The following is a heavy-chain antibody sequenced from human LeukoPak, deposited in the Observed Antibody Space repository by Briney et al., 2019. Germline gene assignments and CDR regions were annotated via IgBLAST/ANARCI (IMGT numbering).Heavy chain of an antibody. Sequence: GASVKVSCKASGYTFTGYYMHWVRQAPGQGLEWMGWINPNSGGTNYAQKFQGRVTMTRDTSISTAYMELSRLRSDDTAVYYCAGFSRFLEWLTIDYWGQGTLVTVSS. D-gene: IGHD3-3*01. CDR1: GYTFTGYY. CDR2: INPNSGGT. V-gene: IGHV1-2*02. J-gene: IGHJ4*02. CDR3: AGFSRFLEWLTIDY.